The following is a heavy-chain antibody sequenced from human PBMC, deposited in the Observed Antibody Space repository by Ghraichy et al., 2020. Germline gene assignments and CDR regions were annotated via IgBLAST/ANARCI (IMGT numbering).Heavy chain of an antibody. CDR1: GGSISSYY. CDR2: IYYSGST. J-gene: IGHJ4*02. Sequence: SETLSLTCTVSGGSISSYYWSWIRQPPGKGLEWIGYIYYSGSTNYNPSLKSRVTISVDTSRNQFSLKLSSVTAADTAVYYCARAGRDYYGSGSYFDYWGQGTLVTVSS. CDR3: ARAGRDYYGSGSYFDY. V-gene: IGHV4-59*01. D-gene: IGHD3-10*01.